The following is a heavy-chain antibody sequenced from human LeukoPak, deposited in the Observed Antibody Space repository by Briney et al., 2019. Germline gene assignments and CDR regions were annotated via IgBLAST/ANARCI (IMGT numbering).Heavy chain of an antibody. CDR3: ARGADGGATYYYYYGMDV. D-gene: IGHD1-26*01. J-gene: IGHJ6*02. CDR1: GGSISSYY. Sequence: SETLSLTCTVSGGSISSYYWSWIRQPPGKGLEWIGYIYYSGSTNYNPSLKSRVTISVDTSKNQFSLKLGSVTAADTAVYYCARGADGGATYYYYYGMDVWGQGTTVTVSS. V-gene: IGHV4-59*01. CDR2: IYYSGST.